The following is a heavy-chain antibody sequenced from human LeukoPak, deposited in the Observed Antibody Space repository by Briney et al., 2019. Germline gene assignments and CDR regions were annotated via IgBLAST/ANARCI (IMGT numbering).Heavy chain of an antibody. CDR1: GFTFDDYA. CDR3: AKVGKGYYDFWSGYTMGSEEVY. D-gene: IGHD3-3*01. V-gene: IGHV3-30*02. Sequence: GGSLRLSCAASGFTFDDYAMHWVRQAPGKGLEWVAVIWYDGSNKYYADSVKGRFTISRDNSKNTLYLQMNSLRAEDTAVYYCAKVGKGYYDFWSGYTMGSEEVYWGQGTLVTVSS. J-gene: IGHJ4*02. CDR2: IWYDGSNK.